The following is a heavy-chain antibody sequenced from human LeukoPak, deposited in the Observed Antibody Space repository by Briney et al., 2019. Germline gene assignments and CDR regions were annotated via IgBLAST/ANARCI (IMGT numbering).Heavy chain of an antibody. J-gene: IGHJ5*02. Sequence: ASVKVSCKASGYTFTGYYMHWVRQAPGQGLEWMGWINPNSGGTNYAQKFQGRVTMTRDTSISTAYMELSRLRSDDTAVYYCARGKGRITIFGVVTHTNWFDPWGQGTLVTVSS. D-gene: IGHD3-3*01. CDR2: INPNSGGT. V-gene: IGHV1-2*02. CDR3: ARGKGRITIFGVVTHTNWFDP. CDR1: GYTFTGYY.